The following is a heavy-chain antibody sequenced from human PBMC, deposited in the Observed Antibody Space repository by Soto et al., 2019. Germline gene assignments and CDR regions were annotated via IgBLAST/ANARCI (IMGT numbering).Heavy chain of an antibody. CDR2: ISYDGSNK. CDR1: GFTFSSYA. D-gene: IGHD3-16*01. V-gene: IGHV3-30-3*01. Sequence: HPGGSLRLSCAASGFTFSSYAMHWVRQAPGKGLEWVAVISYDGSNKYYADSVKGRFTISRDNSKNTLYLQMNSLRAEDTAVYYCARGDYYVWGSFTSWGQGTLVTVSS. CDR3: ARGDYYVWGSFTS. J-gene: IGHJ4*02.